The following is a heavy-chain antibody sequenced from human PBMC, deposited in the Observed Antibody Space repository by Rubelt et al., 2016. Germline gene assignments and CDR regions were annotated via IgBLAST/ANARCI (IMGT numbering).Heavy chain of an antibody. CDR2: FDPEDGET. V-gene: IGHV1-24*01. CDR1: GYTLTELS. D-gene: IGHD3-3*01. Sequence: QVQLVQSGAEVKKPGASVKVSCKVSGYTLTELSMHWVRQAPGKGLEWMGGFDPEDGETIYAQKFQGRVTMTEDTSTDTAYMGLSSLRSEDTAVYYCATGGDFGVVIPNWFDPWGQGTLVTVSS. CDR3: ATGGDFGVVIPNWFDP. J-gene: IGHJ5*02.